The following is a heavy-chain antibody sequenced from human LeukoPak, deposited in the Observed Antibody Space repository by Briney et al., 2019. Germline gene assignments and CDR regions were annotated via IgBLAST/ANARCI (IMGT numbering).Heavy chain of an antibody. J-gene: IGHJ3*01. CDR2: ISSSGANT. V-gene: IGHV3-23*01. Sequence: GGSLRLSCAASGFTFRDAAMTWVRQAPGKGLEWVSLISSSGANTYYADSVKGRVTISRDNSRNTLSLHMTSLRVEDTAIYYCVRDIELSTWGLGTLVTVSS. CDR1: GFTFRDAA. D-gene: IGHD5-12*01. CDR3: VRDIELST.